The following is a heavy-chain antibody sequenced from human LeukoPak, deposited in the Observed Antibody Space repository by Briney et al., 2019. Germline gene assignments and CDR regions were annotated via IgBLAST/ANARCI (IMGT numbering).Heavy chain of an antibody. J-gene: IGHJ4*02. Sequence: GGSLRLSCTASGFTFTGHTMTWFRQAPGKGLEWVSIIGGRDGRTYYADSVQGRFTISRDNSKNILYLQMNSLRGEDTAVYYCAKDPKPLGHTWSCYKWGQRTLVPLSS. CDR3: AKDPKPLGHTWSCYK. D-gene: IGHD3-3*01. V-gene: IGHV3-23*01. CDR2: IGGRDGRT. CDR1: GFTFTGHT.